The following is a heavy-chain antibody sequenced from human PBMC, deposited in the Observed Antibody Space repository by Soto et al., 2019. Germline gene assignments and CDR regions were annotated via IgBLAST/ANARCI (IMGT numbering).Heavy chain of an antibody. Sequence: QVQLVESGGGVVQPGRSLRLSCAASGFTFSSYGMHWVRQAPGKGLEWVAVISYDGSNKYYADSVKGRFTISRDNSKNTLYRQMKSLRAEDTAVYYCAKEQLVRDYYYYGMDVWGQGTTVTVSS. V-gene: IGHV3-30*18. CDR3: AKEQLVRDYYYYGMDV. J-gene: IGHJ6*02. CDR2: ISYDGSNK. D-gene: IGHD6-13*01. CDR1: GFTFSSYG.